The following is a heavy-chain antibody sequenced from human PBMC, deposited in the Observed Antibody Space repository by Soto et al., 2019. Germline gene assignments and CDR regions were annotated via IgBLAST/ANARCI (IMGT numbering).Heavy chain of an antibody. D-gene: IGHD6-6*01. Sequence: PSETLSLTCTVSGGSVSSGSYYWSWIRQPPGKGLEWIGYIYYSGSTNYNPSLKSRVTISVDTSKNQFSLKLSSVTAADTAVYYCARDLGRSSSSPLYYFDYWGQGTLVTVSS. V-gene: IGHV4-61*01. CDR3: ARDLGRSSSSPLYYFDY. J-gene: IGHJ4*02. CDR2: IYYSGST. CDR1: GGSVSSGSYY.